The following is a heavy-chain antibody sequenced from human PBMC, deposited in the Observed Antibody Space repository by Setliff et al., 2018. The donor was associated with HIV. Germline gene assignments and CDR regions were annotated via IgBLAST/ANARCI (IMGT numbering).Heavy chain of an antibody. J-gene: IGHJ4*02. D-gene: IGHD3-10*01. CDR2: IYYSGST. V-gene: IGHV4-31*03. Sequence: PSETLSLTCTVSGASISSGGYYWSWIRQHPGKGLEWIGYIYYSGSTYYNPSLKSRVSMSVDTSENQFSLKLYPVTAADTAVYYCPRAYFGSGIYYWGQGTLVTVSS. CDR1: GASISSGGYY. CDR3: PRAYFGSGIYY.